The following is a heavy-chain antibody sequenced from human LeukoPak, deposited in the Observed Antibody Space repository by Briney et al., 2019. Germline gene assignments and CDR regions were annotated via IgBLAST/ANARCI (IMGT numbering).Heavy chain of an antibody. J-gene: IGHJ6*02. D-gene: IGHD6-19*01. CDR2: ISGSGGST. CDR1: GFTFSSYA. V-gene: IGHV3-23*01. CDR3: AKQKGIAVAGVFCMDV. Sequence: PGGSLRLSCAASGFTFSSYAMSWVRQAPGKGLEWVSAISGSGGSTYYADSVKGRFTISRDNSKNTLYLQMNSLRAEDTAVYYCAKQKGIAVAGVFCMDVWGQGTTVTVS.